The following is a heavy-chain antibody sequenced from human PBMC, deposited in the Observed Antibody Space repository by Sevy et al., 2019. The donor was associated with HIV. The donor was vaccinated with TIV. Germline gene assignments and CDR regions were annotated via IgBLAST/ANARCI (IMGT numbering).Heavy chain of an antibody. V-gene: IGHV3-7*01. Sequence: GGSLRLSCAAPGFIFSGYWMTWVRQAPGKGLEWVANIKFDGSEKYYVDSVKGRFTISRDNAKNSLFLQTNSLRAADTAVYYCARGRYCSGGGCYIDYWVQGTLVTVSS. D-gene: IGHD2-15*01. CDR2: IKFDGSEK. J-gene: IGHJ4*02. CDR1: GFIFSGYW. CDR3: ARGRYCSGGGCYIDY.